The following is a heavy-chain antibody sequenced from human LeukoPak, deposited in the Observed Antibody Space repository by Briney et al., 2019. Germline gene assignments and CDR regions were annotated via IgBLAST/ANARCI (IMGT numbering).Heavy chain of an antibody. Sequence: ASVKVSCKASGYTFTGYYMHWVRQAPGQGLEWMGWINPNSGGTNYAQKFQGRVTMTRDTSISTAYMELSRLRSDDTAVYYCARDQEGYDILTGYPYWGQGTLVTVSS. CDR1: GYTFTGYY. CDR3: ARDQEGYDILTGYPY. CDR2: INPNSGGT. J-gene: IGHJ4*02. V-gene: IGHV1-2*02. D-gene: IGHD3-9*01.